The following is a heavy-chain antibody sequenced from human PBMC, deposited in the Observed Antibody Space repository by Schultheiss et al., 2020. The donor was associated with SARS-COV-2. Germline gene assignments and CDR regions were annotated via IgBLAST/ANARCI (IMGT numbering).Heavy chain of an antibody. CDR1: GFSLSTSGMR. CDR3: ARILCSGGSCADPWFDP. V-gene: IGHV2-70*04. J-gene: IGHJ5*02. D-gene: IGHD2-15*01. CDR2: IDWDDDK. Sequence: SGPTLVKPTQTLTLTCSFSGFSLSTSGMRVSWIRQPPGKALEWLARIDWDDDKLYSTSLKSRLTISKDTSKSQVVLTMTNMDPVDTATYYCARILCSGGSCADPWFDPWGQGTLVTVSS.